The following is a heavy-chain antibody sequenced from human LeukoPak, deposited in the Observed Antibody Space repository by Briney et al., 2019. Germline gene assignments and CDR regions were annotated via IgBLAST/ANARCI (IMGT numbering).Heavy chain of an antibody. CDR1: GFTFSSYS. CDR3: ARHPPTH. J-gene: IGHJ4*02. V-gene: IGHV3-21*01. CDR2: ISSSSSYI. Sequence: PGGSLRLSCAASGFTFSSYSMNCVRQPPAKGREWVSSISSSSSYIYYADSVKGRFTISRHNAKNSLYLQINTLTAAHTAVYYCARHPPTHWGQGTLVTVSS.